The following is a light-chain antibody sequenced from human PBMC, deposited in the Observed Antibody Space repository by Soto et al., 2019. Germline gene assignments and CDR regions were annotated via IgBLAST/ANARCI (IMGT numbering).Light chain of an antibody. CDR3: GSYTSSSPYVV. CDR2: DVS. V-gene: IGLV2-14*01. J-gene: IGLJ2*01. CDR1: SSDVGGYTY. Sequence: QSALTQPASVSGSPGQSITISCTGTSSDVGGYTYVSWYQQHPGKAPKLMIYDVSNRPSGVSNRFSGSKSGSTASLTISGLQAEDGADCYCGSYTSSSPYVVFGGGTKLTVL.